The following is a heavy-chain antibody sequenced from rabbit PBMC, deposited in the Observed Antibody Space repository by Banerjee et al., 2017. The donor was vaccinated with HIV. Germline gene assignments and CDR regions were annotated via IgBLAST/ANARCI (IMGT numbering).Heavy chain of an antibody. D-gene: IGHD1-1*01. V-gene: IGHV1S47*01. CDR3: ARESAYASSSGYYIPGWLDL. Sequence: QEQLVESGGGLVTLGGSLKLSCKASGIDFSSYGISWVRQAPGKGLEWIAYIYPDYGSTDYASWVNGRFTISLDNAQNTVFLQMTSLTAADTATYFCARESAYASSSGYYIPGWLDLWGPGTLVTVS. CDR2: IYPDYGST. CDR1: GIDFSSYG. J-gene: IGHJ5*01.